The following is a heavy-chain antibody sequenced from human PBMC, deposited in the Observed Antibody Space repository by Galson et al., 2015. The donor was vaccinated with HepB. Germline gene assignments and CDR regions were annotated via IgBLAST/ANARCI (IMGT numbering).Heavy chain of an antibody. V-gene: IGHV4-61*05. Sequence: SETLSLTCTVSGGSISSSSYYWGWIRQPPGKGLEWIGYIYYSGGTNYNPSLKSRVTISVDTSKNQFSLKLSSVTAADTAVYYCARGQTYDFWSGYYPDEYYYYSMDVWGQGTTVTVSS. CDR2: IYYSGGT. CDR1: GGSISSSSYY. D-gene: IGHD3-3*01. J-gene: IGHJ6*02. CDR3: ARGQTYDFWSGYYPDEYYYYSMDV.